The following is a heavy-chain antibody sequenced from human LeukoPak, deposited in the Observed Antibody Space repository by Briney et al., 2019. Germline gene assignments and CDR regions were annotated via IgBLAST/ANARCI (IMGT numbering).Heavy chain of an antibody. CDR1: GDSISTYY. CDR2: IYHSGTT. CDR3: ARLSDGSGVGFDY. J-gene: IGHJ4*02. V-gene: IGHV4-59*08. D-gene: IGHD5-24*01. Sequence: PSETLSLTCTVSGDSISTYYWSWIRQPPGKGLDWIAYIYHSGTTNYNPSLKSRVTISVDTSKNQFSLKLSSVTAADTAVYYCARLSDGSGVGFDYWGQGTLVTVSS.